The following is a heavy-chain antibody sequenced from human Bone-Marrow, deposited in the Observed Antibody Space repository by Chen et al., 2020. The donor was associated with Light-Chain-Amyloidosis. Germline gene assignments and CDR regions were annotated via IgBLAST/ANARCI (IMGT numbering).Heavy chain of an antibody. CDR2: IATGANTI. Sequence: EVQLVQSGGGLVQPGGSLRLSCAVSGFTFSTSTMNWVRQAPGKGLEWIACIATGANTIYYADAGTGRFTISRDSARNSLYLEMTSLRDEDTAIYYWARRGGGQLLRQYFDSWGQGTLVTVSS. V-gene: IGHV3-48*02. CDR1: GFTFSTST. CDR3: ARRGGGQLLRQYFDS. J-gene: IGHJ4*02. D-gene: IGHD3-16*01.